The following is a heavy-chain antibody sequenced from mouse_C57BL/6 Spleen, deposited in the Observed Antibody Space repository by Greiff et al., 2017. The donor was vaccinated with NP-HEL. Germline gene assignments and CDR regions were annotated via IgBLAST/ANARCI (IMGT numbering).Heavy chain of an antibody. CDR1: GYTFTDYY. D-gene: IGHD1-1*01. J-gene: IGHJ3*01. CDR2: IGPGSGST. CDR3: ARERVYYYYGSKGFAY. V-gene: IGHV1-77*01. Sequence: VQLQQSGAELVKPGASVKISCKASGYTFTDYYINWVKQRPGQGLEWIGKIGPGSGSTYYNEKFKGKATLTADKSSSTAYMQPSSLTSEDSAVYFGARERVYYYYGSKGFAYWGQGTLVTVSA.